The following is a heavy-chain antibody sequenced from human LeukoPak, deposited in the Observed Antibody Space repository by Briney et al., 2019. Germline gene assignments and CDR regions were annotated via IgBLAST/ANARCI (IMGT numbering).Heavy chain of an antibody. CDR3: ARGGSTGTNLNWVDP. CDR1: GGSISSHY. Sequence: SETLSLTCTVSGGSISSHYWSWVRQPPGKGLEWIGDIYYSGSTNYNPALKSRVTISVDTSKNQFSLKLSSVTAADTAVYYCARGGSTGTNLNWVDPWGQGTLVTVSS. V-gene: IGHV4-59*11. CDR2: IYYSGST. D-gene: IGHD1-1*01. J-gene: IGHJ5*02.